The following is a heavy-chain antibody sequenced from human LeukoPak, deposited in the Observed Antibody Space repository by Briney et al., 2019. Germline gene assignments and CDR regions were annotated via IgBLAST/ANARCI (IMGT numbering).Heavy chain of an antibody. CDR3: ARQLGPLHYFDY. Sequence: PSETLSLTCAVSGGSISSYYWSWIRQPPGKGLEWIGYMYYSGSTNYNPSLKSRVTISVDTSKNQFSLKLSSVTAADTAVYYCARQLGPLHYFDYWGQGTLVTVSS. CDR1: GGSISSYY. V-gene: IGHV4-59*08. CDR2: MYYSGST. J-gene: IGHJ4*02.